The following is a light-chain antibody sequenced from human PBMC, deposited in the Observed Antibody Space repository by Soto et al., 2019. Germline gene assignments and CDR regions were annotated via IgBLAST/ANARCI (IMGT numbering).Light chain of an antibody. CDR1: SSDVGVYDD. V-gene: IGLV2-14*01. CDR2: DVN. CDR3: SSYTNSGTLYV. Sequence: QSALTQPASVSGSPGQSITISCTGTSSDVGVYDDVSWYQQLPGKAPKLMIYDVNNRPSGVSNRFSGSRSGNTASLTISGLQAEDGADYYCSSYTNSGTLYVFGTGTKLTVL. J-gene: IGLJ1*01.